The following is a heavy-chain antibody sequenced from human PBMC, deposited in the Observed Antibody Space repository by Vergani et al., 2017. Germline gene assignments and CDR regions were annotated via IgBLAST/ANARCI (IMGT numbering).Heavy chain of an antibody. Sequence: DVQLVESGGGVVRPGGSLRLSCAASGFTFDDHGMAWVRQPPGKGLEWVSGISWNGGSIGYADSVKGRFTISRDSAKKSLYLQMNSLRAEDTALYYCARDGPYTSSFYESFDYWGQGTMVTVSS. CDR2: ISWNGGSI. J-gene: IGHJ4*02. V-gene: IGHV3-20*04. CDR3: ARDGPYTSSFYESFDY. CDR1: GFTFDDHG. D-gene: IGHD6-13*01.